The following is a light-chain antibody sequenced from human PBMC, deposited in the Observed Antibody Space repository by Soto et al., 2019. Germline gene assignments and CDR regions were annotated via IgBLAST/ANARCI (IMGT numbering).Light chain of an antibody. J-gene: IGLJ1*01. CDR1: SSDVGGYDY. CDR3: TSYAGGNNV. V-gene: IGLV2-8*01. CDR2: EVN. Sequence: QSALTQPPSASGSPGQSVTISCTGTSSDVGGYDYVSWYQQYPGKVPKLMIYEVNKRPSGVPDRFSGSKSGNTASLTVSVLQAEDDADYYCTSYAGGNNVFGTGTKVTVL.